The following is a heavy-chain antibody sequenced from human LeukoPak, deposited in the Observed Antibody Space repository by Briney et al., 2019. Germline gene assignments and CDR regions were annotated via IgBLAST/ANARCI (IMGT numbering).Heavy chain of an antibody. Sequence: RGSLRLSCAASGFTFSSYGMSSVRQAPGKGLEWVSAISGSGGSTYYADSVKGRFTISRDNSKNTLYLQMNSLRAEDTAVYYCAKDQRDYGDYGLLRFFDYWGQGTLVTVSS. J-gene: IGHJ4*02. CDR2: ISGSGGST. CDR3: AKDQRDYGDYGLLRFFDY. CDR1: GFTFSSYG. V-gene: IGHV3-23*01. D-gene: IGHD4-17*01.